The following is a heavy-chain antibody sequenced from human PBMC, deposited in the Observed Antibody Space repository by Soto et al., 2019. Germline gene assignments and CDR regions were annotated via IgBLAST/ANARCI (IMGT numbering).Heavy chain of an antibody. CDR1: GYTFTSYY. CDR2: INPSGGST. D-gene: IGHD3-3*01. CDR3: ARDRVTYYDFWSGYSACDY. J-gene: IGHJ4*02. Sequence: VSVKVSCKASGYTFTSYYMHWVRQAPGQGLEWMGIINPSGGSTSYAQKFQGRVTMTRDTSTSTVYMELSSLRSEDTAVYYCARDRVTYYDFWSGYSACDYWGQGTLVTVSS. V-gene: IGHV1-46*01.